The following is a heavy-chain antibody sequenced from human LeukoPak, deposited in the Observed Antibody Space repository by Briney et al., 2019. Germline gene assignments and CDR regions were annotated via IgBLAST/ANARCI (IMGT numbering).Heavy chain of an antibody. Sequence: PGGSLRLSCAASGFTFSSYSINWVRQAPGKGLEWVSSISSSSSYIYYADSVKGRFTISRDNAKNSLYLQMNSLRAEDTAVYYCARVVAAAGIDYWGQGTLVTVSS. CDR1: GFTFSSYS. CDR3: ARVVAAAGIDY. V-gene: IGHV3-21*01. CDR2: ISSSSSYI. D-gene: IGHD6-13*01. J-gene: IGHJ4*02.